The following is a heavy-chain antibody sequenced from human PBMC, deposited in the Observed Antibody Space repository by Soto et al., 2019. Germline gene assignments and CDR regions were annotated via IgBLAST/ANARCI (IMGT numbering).Heavy chain of an antibody. V-gene: IGHV3-73*01. CDR2: IRSKANSYAT. Sequence: EVQLVESGGGLVQPGESLKLSCAASGFTFSGSAMHWVRQASGKGLEWVGRIRSKANSYATAYAASVKGRFTISRDDSKNTAYLQMNSLKTEDTAVYYCTRLAGYCSGGSCYGIYYWGQGTLVTVSS. CDR1: GFTFSGSA. D-gene: IGHD2-15*01. CDR3: TRLAGYCSGGSCYGIYY. J-gene: IGHJ4*02.